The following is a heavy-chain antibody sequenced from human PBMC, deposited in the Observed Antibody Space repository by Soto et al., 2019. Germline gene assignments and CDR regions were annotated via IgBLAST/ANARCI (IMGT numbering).Heavy chain of an antibody. Sequence: QVQLVQSGAEVMNPGSSVRVSCKASGGTFSSYTLNWVRQAPGQGLEWMGRIIPILSMSTYAQKFQGRVSIIADKSTTTAYMTLSSLRSDDTAIYYCARSYGSGSRPFDYWGQGTLVTVSS. V-gene: IGHV1-69*02. J-gene: IGHJ4*02. CDR3: ARSYGSGSRPFDY. D-gene: IGHD3-10*01. CDR1: GGTFSSYT. CDR2: IIPILSMS.